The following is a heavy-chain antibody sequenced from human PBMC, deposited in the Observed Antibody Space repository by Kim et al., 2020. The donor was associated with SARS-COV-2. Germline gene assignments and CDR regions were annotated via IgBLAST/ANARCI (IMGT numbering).Heavy chain of an antibody. CDR3: TRSHILGLCTLGSCYSFDS. D-gene: IGHD2-15*01. J-gene: IGHJ4*02. V-gene: IGHV7-4-1*02. CDR2: INTNTGQP. CDR1: GYSFTTYP. Sequence: ASVKVSCKASGYSFTTYPINWVRQAPGQGLEWVGWINTNTGQPMYAPGFTGRFVLSLGTSVSTAYLQITNLEAEDTAVYYCTRSHILGLCTLGSCYSFDSWGQGTLVTVSS.